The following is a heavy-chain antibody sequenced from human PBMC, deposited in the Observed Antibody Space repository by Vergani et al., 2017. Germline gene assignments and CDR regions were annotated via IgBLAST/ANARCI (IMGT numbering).Heavy chain of an antibody. D-gene: IGHD1-1*01. J-gene: IGHJ6*02. Sequence: QVQLQQWGAGLLKPSETLSLTCAVYGGSFSGYYWSWIRQPPGKGLEWIGEINHSGSTNYNPSLKSRVTISVDTAKNQFSLKLSSVTAADTAVYYCARNWYVNGMAVWGQGTTVTVSS. CDR1: GGSFSGYY. CDR3: ARNWYVNGMAV. V-gene: IGHV4-34*01. CDR2: INHSGST.